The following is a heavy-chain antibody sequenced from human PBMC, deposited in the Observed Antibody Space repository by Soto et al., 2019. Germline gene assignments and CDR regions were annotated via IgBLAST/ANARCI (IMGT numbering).Heavy chain of an antibody. J-gene: IGHJ5*02. CDR1: GYTFTSYD. D-gene: IGHD4-4*01. V-gene: IGHV1-8*01. Sequence: QVQLVQSGAEVKKPGASVKVSCKASGYTFTSYDINWVRQATGQGLEWMGWMNPNSGNTGYPQKFQGTVTMTRNTSMSTAYKELRRLRFEDTAVYYCARSPPRVERNNYAGGWFDPWRQGTLVTVSA. CDR3: ARSPPRVERNNYAGGWFDP. CDR2: MNPNSGNT.